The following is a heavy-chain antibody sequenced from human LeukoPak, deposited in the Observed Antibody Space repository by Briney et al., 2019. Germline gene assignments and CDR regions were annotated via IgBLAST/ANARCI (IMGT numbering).Heavy chain of an antibody. CDR1: GYTFPSYG. CDR2: ISAYNGNT. J-gene: IGHJ4*02. V-gene: IGHV1-18*01. Sequence: ASVKVSCKASGYTFPSYGISWVRQAPGQGLEWMGWISAYNGNTDYAQKLQGRVTMTTGTSTSTAYVGLRSLRSDDTAVYYCARDRLSAAGGWDLVFDYWGQGTLVTVSS. CDR3: ARDRLSAAGGWDLVFDY. D-gene: IGHD1-26*01.